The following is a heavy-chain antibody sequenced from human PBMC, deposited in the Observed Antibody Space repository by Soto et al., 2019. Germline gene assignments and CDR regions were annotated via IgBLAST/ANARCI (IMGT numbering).Heavy chain of an antibody. Sequence: SDTLALTGTVSSLSMSSTIYYGGGIRQPPGKGLEWMGSFYYRCSTYYSPSLKSRVIISVDTAKKQFSLRLSSVTAADTAVYYCARRNWGLELPYYYYYGMDVGGQGNTVT. CDR2: FYYRCST. CDR3: ARRNWGLELPYYYYYGMDV. CDR1: SLSMSSTIYY. J-gene: IGHJ6*02. D-gene: IGHD1-7*01. V-gene: IGHV4-39*01.